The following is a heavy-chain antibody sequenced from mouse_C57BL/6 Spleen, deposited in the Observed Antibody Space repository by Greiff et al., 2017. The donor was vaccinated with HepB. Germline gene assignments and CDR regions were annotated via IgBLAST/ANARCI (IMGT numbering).Heavy chain of an antibody. CDR2: IYPGSGST. CDR3: ARSPYYYGSSYVDY. Sequence: QVQLQQPGAEPVKPGASVKMSCKASGYTFTSYWITWVKQRPGQGLEWIGDIYPGSGSTNYNEKFKSKATLTVDTSPSTAYMQLSSLTSEDSAVYYCARSPYYYGSSYVDYWGQGTTLTVSS. CDR1: GYTFTSYW. V-gene: IGHV1-55*01. D-gene: IGHD1-1*01. J-gene: IGHJ2*01.